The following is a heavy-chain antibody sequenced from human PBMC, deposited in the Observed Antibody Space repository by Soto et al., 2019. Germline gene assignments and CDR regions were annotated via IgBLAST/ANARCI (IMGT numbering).Heavy chain of an antibody. CDR3: AIAKYVVVVAATQDNWFDP. Sequence: SETLSLTCAVYGGSFSGYYWSWIRQPPGKGLEWIGEINHSGSTNYNPSLKSRVTTSVDTSKNQVSLKPSSVTTTDTAVYYCAIAKYVVVVAATQDNWFDPWGQGTLVTVSS. CDR1: GGSFSGYY. CDR2: INHSGST. D-gene: IGHD2-15*01. V-gene: IGHV4-34*01. J-gene: IGHJ5*02.